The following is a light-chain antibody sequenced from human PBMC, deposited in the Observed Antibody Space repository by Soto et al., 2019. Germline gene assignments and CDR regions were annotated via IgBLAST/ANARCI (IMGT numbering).Light chain of an antibody. CDR3: SSYTSSTTLKV. Sequence: QSALTQRASVSGSPGQSITISCTGTSSDVGSYNYASWYQQHPGKAPKLIIYDVSNRPSGVSNRFSGSKSGNTASLTISGLQAEDEADYYCSSYTSSTTLKVFGGGTKLTVL. V-gene: IGLV2-14*01. CDR1: SSDVGSYNY. J-gene: IGLJ2*01. CDR2: DVS.